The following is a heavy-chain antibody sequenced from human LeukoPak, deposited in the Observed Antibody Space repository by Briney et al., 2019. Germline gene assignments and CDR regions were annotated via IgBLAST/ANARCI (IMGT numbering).Heavy chain of an antibody. J-gene: IGHJ4*02. Sequence: SETLSLTCSVSGASISGGTYYWGWIRQPPGKGLEWIGSIYYTGSTYDNPSLKSRVTISVDTSKNQFSLRLSSVTAADTAVYYCARRGGSGRAFDYWGQGTLVTVSS. D-gene: IGHD1-26*01. CDR2: IYYTGST. CDR1: GASISGGTYY. CDR3: ARRGGSGRAFDY. V-gene: IGHV4-39*01.